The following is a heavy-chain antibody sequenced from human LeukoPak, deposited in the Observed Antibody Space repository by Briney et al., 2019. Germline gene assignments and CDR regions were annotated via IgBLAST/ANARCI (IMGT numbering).Heavy chain of an antibody. Sequence: GGSLRLSCAASGFTFDDYAVHWVRQAPGKGLEWVSGISWNSGSTGYADSVKGRFTISRDNAKNSLYLQMNSLRAEDTALYYCAKDRGRKWLQFDYWGQGTLATVSS. CDR3: AKDRGRKWLQFDY. V-gene: IGHV3-9*01. CDR2: ISWNSGST. J-gene: IGHJ4*02. CDR1: GFTFDDYA. D-gene: IGHD5-24*01.